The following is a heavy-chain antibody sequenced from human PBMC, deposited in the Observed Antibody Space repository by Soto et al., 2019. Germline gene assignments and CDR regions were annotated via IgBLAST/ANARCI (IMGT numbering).Heavy chain of an antibody. CDR1: GFSFSTYN. V-gene: IGHV3-48*02. D-gene: IGHD2-15*01. CDR3: ARDRCYDGTCYSASDS. J-gene: IGHJ5*01. CDR2: ISTTSFTI. Sequence: EVQLVESGGGLVKPGGSLTLSCAASGFSFSTYNMDWVRQAPGKGPEWIAYISTTSFTIYYADSVKGRFTISRDNDRNSLYLEMNSLRDEDTAVYYCARDRCYDGTCYSASDSWGQGTLVTVSS.